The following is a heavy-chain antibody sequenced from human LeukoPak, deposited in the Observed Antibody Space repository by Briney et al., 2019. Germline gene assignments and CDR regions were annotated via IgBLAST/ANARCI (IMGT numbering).Heavy chain of an antibody. Sequence: GGSLRLSCAASGFTFSSYAMSWVRQAPGKGLEWVAFIRYDGSNKYYADSVKGRFTISRDNSKNTLYLQMNSLRAEDTAVYYCAKGYGSGSYEYYFDYWGQGTLVTVSS. CDR3: AKGYGSGSYEYYFDY. CDR2: IRYDGSNK. D-gene: IGHD3-10*01. V-gene: IGHV3-30*02. J-gene: IGHJ4*02. CDR1: GFTFSSYA.